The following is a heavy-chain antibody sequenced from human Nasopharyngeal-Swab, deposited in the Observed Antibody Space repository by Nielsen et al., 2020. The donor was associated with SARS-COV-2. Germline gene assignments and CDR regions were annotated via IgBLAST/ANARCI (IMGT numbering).Heavy chain of an antibody. J-gene: IGHJ4*02. D-gene: IGHD2-15*01. CDR2: IRSKGNNYAT. Sequence: GGSLRPSCPPSGFTFSDSAIHWVRQAPGKGREWVGRIRSKGNNYATANAASVKGRFTIYRDAPTNTAYLQMKSLKTEDTAVYYCTRCGGGCYSGRDYWGQGTLVTVSS. CDR3: TRCGGGCYSGRDY. CDR1: GFTFSDSA. V-gene: IGHV3-73*01.